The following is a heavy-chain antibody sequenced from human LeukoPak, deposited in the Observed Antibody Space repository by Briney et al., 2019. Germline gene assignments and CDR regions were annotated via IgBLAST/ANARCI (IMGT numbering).Heavy chain of an antibody. J-gene: IGHJ4*02. V-gene: IGHV1-69*13. D-gene: IGHD3-9*01. CDR1: GGTFSRYA. CDR2: ITPIFGTA. CDR3: ARDYYDILTGYYNLSGNDY. Sequence: SVKVSCKASGGTFSRYAISWVRQAPGQGLEWMGGITPIFGTANYAQKFQGRVTITADESTSTAYMELSSLRSEDTAVYYCARDYYDILTGYYNLSGNDYWGQGTLVTVSS.